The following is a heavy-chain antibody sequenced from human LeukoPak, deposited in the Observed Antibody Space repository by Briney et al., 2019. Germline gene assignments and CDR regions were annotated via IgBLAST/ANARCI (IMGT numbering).Heavy chain of an antibody. CDR2: INPSGGST. Sequence: ASVKVSYKASGYTFTRYYMHWLRQAPAQGLEWMGIINPSGGSTSYAQKFQGRVTMTRDTSTSIVYMELSSLRSEDTAMYYCARVTDYGDYGYYYYGMDVWGQGTTVSVSS. V-gene: IGHV1-46*01. J-gene: IGHJ6*02. CDR3: ARVTDYGDYGYYYYGMDV. D-gene: IGHD4-17*01. CDR1: GYTFTRYY.